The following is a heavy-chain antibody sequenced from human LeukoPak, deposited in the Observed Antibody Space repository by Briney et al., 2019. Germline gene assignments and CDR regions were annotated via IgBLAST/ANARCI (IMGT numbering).Heavy chain of an antibody. D-gene: IGHD3-3*01. CDR3: ASKITYYDFWSGYSTDDAFDI. V-gene: IGHV4-59*08. CDR1: GGSISSYY. Sequence: SETLSLTCTVSGGSISSYYWSWIRQPPGKGLEWIGYIYYSGSTNYNPSLKSRVTISVGTSKNQFSLKLSSVTAADTAVYYCASKITYYDFWSGYSTDDAFDIWGQGTMVTVSS. CDR2: IYYSGST. J-gene: IGHJ3*02.